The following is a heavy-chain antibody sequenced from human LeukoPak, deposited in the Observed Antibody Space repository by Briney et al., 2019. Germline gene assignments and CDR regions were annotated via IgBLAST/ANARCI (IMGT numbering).Heavy chain of an antibody. CDR2: IYYSGST. CDR3: ARGIIYGSGSYYGYYYYYYMDV. D-gene: IGHD3-10*01. Sequence: PSETLSLTCTVSGGSISSYYWSWIRQPPGKGLEWIGYIYYSGSTNYNPSLKSRVTISVDTSKNQFSLKLSSVTAADTAVYYCARGIIYGSGSYYGYYYYYYMDVWGKGTTVTISS. V-gene: IGHV4-59*01. CDR1: GGSISSYY. J-gene: IGHJ6*03.